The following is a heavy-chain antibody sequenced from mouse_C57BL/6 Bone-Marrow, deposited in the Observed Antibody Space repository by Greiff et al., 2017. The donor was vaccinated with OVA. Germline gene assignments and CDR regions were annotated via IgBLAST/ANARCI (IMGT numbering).Heavy chain of an antibody. D-gene: IGHD2-4*01. V-gene: IGHV1-9*01. Sequence: QVQLQQSGAELMKPGASVKLSCKATGYTFTGYWIEWVKQRPGHGLEWIGEILPGSGSTTYNEKFKGKATFTADTSSNAAYMQLSSLTTEDSAIYYGARNPYDYDEDYYFDYWGQGTTLTVSS. CDR1: GYTFTGYW. J-gene: IGHJ2*01. CDR2: ILPGSGST. CDR3: ARNPYDYDEDYYFDY.